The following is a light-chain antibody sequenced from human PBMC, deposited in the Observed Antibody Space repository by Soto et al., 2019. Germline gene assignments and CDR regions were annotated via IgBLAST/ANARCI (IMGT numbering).Light chain of an antibody. J-gene: IGLJ2*01. CDR3: AAWDVRIVV. V-gene: IGLV1-44*01. Sequence: QSVLTQPPSASGTPGQRVTISCSGSRSNIGTTTVTWYQQLPGTAPKLLIYSDNQRPSGVPDRFSGSTSGTSASLAISGLQADDEADYYCAAWDVRIVVFGGGTKVTVL. CDR2: SDN. CDR1: RSNIGTTT.